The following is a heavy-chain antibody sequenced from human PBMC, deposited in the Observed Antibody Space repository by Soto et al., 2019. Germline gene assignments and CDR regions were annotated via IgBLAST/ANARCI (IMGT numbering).Heavy chain of an antibody. Sequence: RGSLRLSCAASGFTFSSYGMHWVRQAPGKGLEWVAVIWYDGSNKYYADSVKGRFTISRDNSKNTLYLQMNSLRAEDTAVYYCARADCSGGSCPYHYYYYGMDVWGQGTTVTVSS. CDR2: IWYDGSNK. CDR1: GFTFSSYG. D-gene: IGHD2-15*01. V-gene: IGHV3-33*01. J-gene: IGHJ6*02. CDR3: ARADCSGGSCPYHYYYYGMDV.